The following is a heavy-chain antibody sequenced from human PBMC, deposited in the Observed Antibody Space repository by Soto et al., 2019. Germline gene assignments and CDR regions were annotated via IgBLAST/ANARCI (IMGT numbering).Heavy chain of an antibody. J-gene: IGHJ3*02. Sequence: QVQLVESGGGVVQPEKSLRLSCAASGFIFSNFGMHWVRQAPGKGLEWVAVIWYDGSIKYYADSVKGRFTISRDNSKNTLYLQMNSLRAEDTAVYYCASLEMAQWGAFDIWGQGTMVTVSS. D-gene: IGHD3-3*01. CDR1: GFIFSNFG. CDR3: ASLEMAQWGAFDI. CDR2: IWYDGSIK. V-gene: IGHV3-33*01.